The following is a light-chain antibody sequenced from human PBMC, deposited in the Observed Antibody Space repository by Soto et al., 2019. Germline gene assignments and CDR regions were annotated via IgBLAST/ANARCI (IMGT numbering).Light chain of an antibody. CDR3: QQYGSSPSWT. CDR1: QRVSSSY. CDR2: GAS. Sequence: EIVLTQSPGTLSLSPGERATLSCRASQRVSSSYLAWYQQKPGQAPRLLIYGASSRATVIPDRFSGSGSGTDFTLTISRLEPVDFAAYYCQQYGSSPSWTFGQGTKVEIK. J-gene: IGKJ1*01. V-gene: IGKV3-20*01.